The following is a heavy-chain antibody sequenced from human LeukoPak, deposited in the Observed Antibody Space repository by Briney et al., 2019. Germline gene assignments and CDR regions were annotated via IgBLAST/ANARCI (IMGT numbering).Heavy chain of an antibody. Sequence: GGSLRLSCAAYGFTFSSYWMHWVRQAPGKGLVWVSRINSDGSSTSYADYVKGRFTISRDNAKNTLYLQMNSLRAEDTAVYYCARDAVEMATIPDYYYYYYIDVWGKGTTVTVSS. D-gene: IGHD5-24*01. CDR2: INSDGSST. V-gene: IGHV3-74*01. CDR3: ARDAVEMATIPDYYYYYYIDV. J-gene: IGHJ6*03. CDR1: GFTFSSYW.